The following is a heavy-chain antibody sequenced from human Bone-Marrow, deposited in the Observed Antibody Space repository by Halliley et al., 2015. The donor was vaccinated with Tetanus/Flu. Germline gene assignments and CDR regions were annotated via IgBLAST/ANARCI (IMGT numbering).Heavy chain of an antibody. D-gene: IGHD1-20*01. V-gene: IGHV4-59*08. J-gene: IGHJ4*02. CDR3: ARLTAWYYFDY. CDR2: FFYRGSP. Sequence: RGWIGHFFYRGSPKYNPPPKSRVPISVDTPKPQFSLRLSSFPAADTAVYYCARLTAWYYFDYWGQGTLVTVSS.